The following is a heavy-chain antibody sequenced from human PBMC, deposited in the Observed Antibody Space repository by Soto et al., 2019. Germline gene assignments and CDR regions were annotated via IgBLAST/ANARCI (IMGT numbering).Heavy chain of an antibody. CDR1: GYTFTIYY. CDR3: ARSRDRFDY. Sequence: ASVKVSFKASGYTFTIYYMHWVRQAPGQGLEWMGIINPSGGSTSYAQMFQGRVTMTRDTSTSTVYMELSSLRSEDTAIYYCARSRDRFDYWGQGTLVTVLL. V-gene: IGHV1-46*01. CDR2: INPSGGST. J-gene: IGHJ4*02.